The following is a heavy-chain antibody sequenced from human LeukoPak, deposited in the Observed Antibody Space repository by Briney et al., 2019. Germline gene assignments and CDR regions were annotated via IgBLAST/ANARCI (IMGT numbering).Heavy chain of an antibody. D-gene: IGHD2-15*01. J-gene: IGHJ4*02. V-gene: IGHV3-48*01. CDR3: ASGRRGTRLRATFDY. Sequence: GGSLRLSCAASGFTFSSYSMNWVRQAPGKGLEWVSYISSSSSTIYYADSVKGRFTISRDNSKNTLYLQMYSLRAEDTAVYYCASGRRGTRLRATFDYWGQGTLVTVSS. CDR2: ISSSSSTI. CDR1: GFTFSSYS.